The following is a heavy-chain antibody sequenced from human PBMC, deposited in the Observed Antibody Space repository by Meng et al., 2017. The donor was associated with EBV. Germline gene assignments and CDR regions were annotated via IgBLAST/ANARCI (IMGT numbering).Heavy chain of an antibody. J-gene: IGHJ4*02. CDR2: IHPGGGST. CDR3: ARDVSDQDVYYFDY. D-gene: IGHD5/OR15-5a*01. CDR1: GYTFTSNY. V-gene: IGHV1-46*01. Sequence: QGQLVQAGAEVKKPGASETVSCKASGYTFTSNYIPWVRQAPGPGLEWMGVIHPGGGSTRNTQNYQGRVTMTRDTSTSTVYMELSSLRSEDTAIYYCARDVSDQDVYYFDYWGQGTLVTVSS.